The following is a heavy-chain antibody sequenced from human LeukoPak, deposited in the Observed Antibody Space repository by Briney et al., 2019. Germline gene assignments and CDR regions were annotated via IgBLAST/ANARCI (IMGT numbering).Heavy chain of an antibody. CDR2: ISYDGSNK. CDR1: GFTFSSYG. Sequence: GGSLRLSCAASGFTFSSYGMHWVRQAPGKGLEWVAVISYDGSNKYYADSVKGRFTISRDNSKNTLYLRMNSLRAEDTAVYYCARGDGCSSTSCHAFDIWGQGTMVTVSS. J-gene: IGHJ3*02. D-gene: IGHD2-2*01. V-gene: IGHV3-30*03. CDR3: ARGDGCSSTSCHAFDI.